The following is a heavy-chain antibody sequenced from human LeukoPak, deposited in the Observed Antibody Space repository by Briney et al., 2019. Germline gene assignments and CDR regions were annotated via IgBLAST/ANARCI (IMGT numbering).Heavy chain of an antibody. V-gene: IGHV3-48*03. CDR1: GLTFTNYA. CDR3: ARERDDYYFDY. Sequence: PGGSLRLFCAASGLTFTNYALTWVRQAPGKGLEWVSYISRSGTIISYADSVRGRLTISRDNAKNSLYLQMNSLRAEDTAVYYCARERDDYYFDYWGQGTLVTVSS. D-gene: IGHD3-3*01. CDR2: ISRSGTII. J-gene: IGHJ4*02.